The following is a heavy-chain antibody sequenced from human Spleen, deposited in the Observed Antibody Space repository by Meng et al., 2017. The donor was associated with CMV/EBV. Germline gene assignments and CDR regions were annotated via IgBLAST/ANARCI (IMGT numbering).Heavy chain of an antibody. CDR3: ARESSSSYVLDV. J-gene: IGHJ6*02. Sequence: GESLKISCAAPGFTFSVYSMNWVRQAPGKGLEWVSSISSSSTFIYNADSVKGRFTISRDNAENSLFLQMNGLTAEDTAVYYCARESSSSYVLDVWGQGTMVTVSS. CDR2: ISSSSTFI. V-gene: IGHV3-21*01. CDR1: GFTFSVYS. D-gene: IGHD6-19*01.